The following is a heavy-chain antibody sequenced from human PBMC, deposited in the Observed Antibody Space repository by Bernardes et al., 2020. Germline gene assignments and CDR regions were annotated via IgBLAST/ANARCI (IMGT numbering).Heavy chain of an antibody. CDR1: GYTFTSND. J-gene: IGHJ4*02. CDR2: ISTYNGDT. D-gene: IGHD3-22*01. V-gene: IGHV1-18*04. CDR3: AVSSDWPALFDF. Sequence: ASVKVSCKASGYTFTSNDINWVRQAPGQGLEWMGWISTYNGDTNYAQNLQGRVTLTTDTSTSTAYMELKSLISDDTAVYYCAVSSDWPALFDFWGQGTLVSVSS.